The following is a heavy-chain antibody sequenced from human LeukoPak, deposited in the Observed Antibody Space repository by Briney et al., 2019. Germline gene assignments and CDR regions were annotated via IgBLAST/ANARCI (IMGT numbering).Heavy chain of an antibody. V-gene: IGHV3-53*01. CDR3: AKDGRHQNIAAAADY. D-gene: IGHD6-13*01. J-gene: IGHJ4*02. Sequence: PGGSLRLSCAASGFTVSSNYMSWVRQAPGKGLEWVSVIYSGGSTYYADSVKGRFTISRDNSKNTLYLQMNSLRAEDTAVYYCAKDGRHQNIAAAADYWGQGTLVTVSS. CDR1: GFTVSSNY. CDR2: IYSGGST.